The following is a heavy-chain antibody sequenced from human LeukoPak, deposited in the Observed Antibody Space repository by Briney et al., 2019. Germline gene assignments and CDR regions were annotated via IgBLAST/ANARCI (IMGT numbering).Heavy chain of an antibody. Sequence: ASVKVSCEASGGTFSSYAISWVRQAPGQGLEWMGGIIPIFGTANYAQKFQGRVTITTDESTSTAYMELSSLRSEDTAVYYCARDPASTSWFDAFDIWRQGTMVTVS. D-gene: IGHD6-13*01. J-gene: IGHJ3*02. CDR3: ARDPASTSWFDAFDI. CDR2: IIPIFGTA. CDR1: GGTFSSYA. V-gene: IGHV1-69*05.